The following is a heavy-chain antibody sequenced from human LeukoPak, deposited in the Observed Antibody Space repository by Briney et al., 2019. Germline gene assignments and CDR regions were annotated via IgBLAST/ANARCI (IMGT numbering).Heavy chain of an antibody. CDR2: IYHSGNT. V-gene: IGHV4-38-2*02. CDR3: AREWGF. J-gene: IGHJ4*02. Sequence: SETLSLTCVVSGYPITTGYDWGWVRQPPGKGLEWIASIYHSGNTYYNPSLRSRVTISVDTSKNQFSLKLTSVIAADTAVYYCAREWGFWGQGILVTVSS. D-gene: IGHD3-16*01. CDR1: GYPITTGYD.